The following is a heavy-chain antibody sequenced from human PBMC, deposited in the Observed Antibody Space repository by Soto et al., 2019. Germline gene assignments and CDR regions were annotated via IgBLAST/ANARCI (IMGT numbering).Heavy chain of an antibody. Sequence: QVQLQESGPGLVKPSETLSLTCTVSGGSISSYYWNWIRQPPGKGLEWIGYIYNSGNTNYNPSLRSXXTISVDTSKNQFSLQLTSVTAADTAVYYCAAPPRYWGQGPLVTVSS. CDR1: GGSISSYY. CDR3: AAPPRY. V-gene: IGHV4-59*01. J-gene: IGHJ4*02. CDR2: IYNSGNT. D-gene: IGHD6-6*01.